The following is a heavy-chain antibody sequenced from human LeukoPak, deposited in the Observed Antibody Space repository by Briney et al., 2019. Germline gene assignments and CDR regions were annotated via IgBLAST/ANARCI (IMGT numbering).Heavy chain of an antibody. CDR1: GYTFTGYY. V-gene: IGHV1-2*06. D-gene: IGHD3-9*01. J-gene: IGHJ4*02. Sequence: ASVTVSCKASGYTFTGYYMHWVRQAPGQGLEWMGRINPNSGGTNYAQKFQGRVTMTRDTSISTAYMELSRLRSDDTAVYYCARDPEGLRYFDWLLTFDYWGQGTLVTVSS. CDR3: ARDPEGLRYFDWLLTFDY. CDR2: INPNSGGT.